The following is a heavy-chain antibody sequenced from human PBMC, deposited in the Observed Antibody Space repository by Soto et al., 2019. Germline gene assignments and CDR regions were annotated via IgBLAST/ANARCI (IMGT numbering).Heavy chain of an antibody. V-gene: IGHV3-48*01. CDR2: ISSSSSTI. J-gene: IGHJ6*03. D-gene: IGHD3-3*01. CDR3: ARDLYDFWSGYYLDRYYYYMDV. CDR1: GFTFSSYS. Sequence: PGGALRLSCAASGFTFSSYSMNWVRQAPGKGLEWVSYISSSSSTIYYADSVKGRFTISRDNAKNSLYLQMNSLRAEDTAVYYCARDLYDFWSGYYLDRYYYYMDVWGKGTTVTVS.